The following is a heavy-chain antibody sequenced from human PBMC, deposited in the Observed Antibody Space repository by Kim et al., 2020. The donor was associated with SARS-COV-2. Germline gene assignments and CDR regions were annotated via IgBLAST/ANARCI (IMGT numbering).Heavy chain of an antibody. Sequence: GNTVYSQKLQDRVTINSDTSASTVYMEMSSLRSEDTAVYYCARGSTMMYEFWGQGTLVTVSS. CDR3: ARGSTMMYEF. CDR2: GNT. J-gene: IGHJ4*02. V-gene: IGHV1-3*01. D-gene: IGHD3-22*01.